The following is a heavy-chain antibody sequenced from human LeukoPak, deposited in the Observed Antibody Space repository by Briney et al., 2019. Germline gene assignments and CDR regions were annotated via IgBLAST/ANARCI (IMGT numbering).Heavy chain of an antibody. D-gene: IGHD3-16*02. CDR3: ARNRRDMITFGGVIGY. CDR2: ISYDGSNK. CDR1: GFTFSSYT. V-gene: IGHV3-30-3*01. J-gene: IGHJ4*02. Sequence: GGSLRLSCAAPGFTFSSYTMHWVPEALGKGLEWVSVISYDGSNKYFADSAKGRFTISRDNTKNTLYLQMNSLRAEDTAVYDCARNRRDMITFGGVIGYWGQGTLVTVSS.